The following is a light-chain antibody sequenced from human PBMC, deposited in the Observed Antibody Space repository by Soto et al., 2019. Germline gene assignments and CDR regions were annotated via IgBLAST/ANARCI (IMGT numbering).Light chain of an antibody. CDR1: QSISSY. CDR2: AAS. CDR3: QQSYSTHPT. V-gene: IGKV1-39*01. J-gene: IGKJ4*01. Sequence: DIQMTQSPSSLSASVGDRVTITCRASQSISSYLNWYQQKPGKAPKLLIYAASSLQSGVPSRFSGSGSVTDFTLTVSSLQPEDFATYYCQQSYSTHPTFGGGTKVEIK.